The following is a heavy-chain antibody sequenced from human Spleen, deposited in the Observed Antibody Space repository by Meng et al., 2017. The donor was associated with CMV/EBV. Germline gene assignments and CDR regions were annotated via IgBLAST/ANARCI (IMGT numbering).Heavy chain of an antibody. CDR3: ARDGAPYYYDSSAYIVF. V-gene: IGHV1-18*04. CDR2: ISAYNGNT. Sequence: ASVKVSCKASGYTFTYYYMHWVRQAPGQGLEWMGWISAYNGNTNYAQNLQGRVTMTTDTSTNSAYMELRSLRSDDTAVYYCARDGAPYYYDSSAYIVFWGQGTLVTVSS. J-gene: IGHJ4*02. CDR1: GYTFTYYY. D-gene: IGHD3-22*01.